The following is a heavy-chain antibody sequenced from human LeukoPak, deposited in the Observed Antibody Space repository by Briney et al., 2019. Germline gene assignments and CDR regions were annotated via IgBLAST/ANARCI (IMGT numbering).Heavy chain of an antibody. CDR3: ARIEDDYGDHVFDY. J-gene: IGHJ4*02. D-gene: IGHD4-17*01. CDR2: ISSSSSYI. CDR1: GFTFSSYS. V-gene: IGHV3-21*01. Sequence: GGSLRLSCAASGFTFSSYSMNWVRQAPGKGLEWVSSISSSSSYIYYADSVKGRFTISRDNAKNSLYLQMNSLRAEDTAVYYCARIEDDYGDHVFDYWGQGTLVTVSS.